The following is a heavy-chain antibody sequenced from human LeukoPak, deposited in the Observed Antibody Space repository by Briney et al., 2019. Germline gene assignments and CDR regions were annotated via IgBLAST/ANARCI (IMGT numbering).Heavy chain of an antibody. V-gene: IGHV3-74*01. CDR1: GFSFSSSR. CDR3: ARDFGPYGMDV. D-gene: IGHD3-16*01. CDR2: INSDGSTT. Sequence: PGGSLRLSCAASGFSFSSSRMHWVRQAPGTGLVWVSRINSDGSTTNYADSVKGRFTISRDNAMSTLYLQMNSLRAEDTAVYYCARDFGPYGMDVWGQGTTVTVSS. J-gene: IGHJ6*02.